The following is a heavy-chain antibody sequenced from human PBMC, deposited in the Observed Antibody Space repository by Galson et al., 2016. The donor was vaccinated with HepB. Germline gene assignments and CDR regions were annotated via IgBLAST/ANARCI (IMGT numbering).Heavy chain of an antibody. CDR2: ITATGGST. CDR3: ARERFCSSATCYVGDAFHI. V-gene: IGHV3-23*01. CDR1: GFSFSNYG. J-gene: IGHJ3*02. Sequence: SLRLSCAASGFSFSNYGMSWVRQAPGKGLEWVSSITATGGSTYIADSVKGRFTISRDNAKNSLYVQMDSLRAEDTAVYFCARERFCSSATCYVGDAFHIGGQGTMVTVS. D-gene: IGHD2-2*01.